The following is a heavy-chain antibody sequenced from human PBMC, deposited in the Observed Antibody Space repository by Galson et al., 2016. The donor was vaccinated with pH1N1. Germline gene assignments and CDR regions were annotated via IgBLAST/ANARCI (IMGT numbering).Heavy chain of an antibody. CDR1: GFIFNTYG. CDR3: AKDLVGDLRGDALDI. J-gene: IGHJ3*02. V-gene: IGHV3-30*02. CDR2: IQYDGRGT. Sequence: SLRLSCAASGFIFNTYGMHWVRQAPGKELEWLAFIQYDGRGTYYADSVKGRFGISRDNSKDTLKLEMNSLRVEDTALYFCAKDLVGDLRGDALDIWGQGTMVTVSS. D-gene: IGHD1-26*01.